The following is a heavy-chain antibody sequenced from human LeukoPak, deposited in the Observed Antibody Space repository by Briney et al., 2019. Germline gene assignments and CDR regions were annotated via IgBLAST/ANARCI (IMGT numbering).Heavy chain of an antibody. D-gene: IGHD6-6*01. V-gene: IGHV4-39*07. CDR3: ASLEKLAAPYFDY. J-gene: IGHJ4*02. CDR2: IYYSGST. Sequence: SETLSLTCTVSGGSISSSSYYWGWIRQPPGKGLEWIGSIYYSGSTYYNPSLKSRVTISVDTSKNQFSLKLSSVTAADTAVYYCASLEKLAAPYFDYWGQGTLVTVSS. CDR1: GGSISSSSYY.